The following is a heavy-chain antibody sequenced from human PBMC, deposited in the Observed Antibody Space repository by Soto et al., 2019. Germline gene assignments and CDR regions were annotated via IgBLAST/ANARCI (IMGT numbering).Heavy chain of an antibody. CDR1: GGSFSGYY. CDR3: ARGPERILWFGDHYYYYGMDF. Sequence: SETLSLTCAVYGGSFSGYYWSGIRQPPGKGLEWIGEINHSGSTNYNPSLKSRVTISVDTSKNQFSLKLSSVTAADTAVYYCARGPERILWFGDHYYYYGMDFWGQGTTVTVSS. CDR2: INHSGST. J-gene: IGHJ6*02. D-gene: IGHD3-10*01. V-gene: IGHV4-34*01.